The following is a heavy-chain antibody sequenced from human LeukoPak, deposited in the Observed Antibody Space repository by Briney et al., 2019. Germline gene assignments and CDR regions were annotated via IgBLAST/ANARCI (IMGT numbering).Heavy chain of an antibody. CDR3: AKGSYFGSPFGY. V-gene: IGHV3-9*03. J-gene: IGHJ4*02. CDR2: NSWNSGNI. D-gene: IGHD3-10*01. Sequence: GGSLRLSCAASGFNFDDHAMHWVRQAPGKGLEWVSGNSWNSGNIGYADSVKGRFTISRDNAKNSLYLQMNSLRAEDMALYYCAKGSYFGSPFGYWGQGTLVTVSS. CDR1: GFNFDDHA.